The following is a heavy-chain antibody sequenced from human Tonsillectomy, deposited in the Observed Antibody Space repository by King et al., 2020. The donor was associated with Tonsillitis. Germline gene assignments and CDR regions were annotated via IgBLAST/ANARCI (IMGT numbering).Heavy chain of an antibody. CDR2: IYPDNADS. CDR3: TRRGGFAYADDY. CDR1: GYNFAKYW. J-gene: IGHJ4*02. Sequence: VQLVESGTEVKKPGESLKISCKGSGYNFAKYWIGWVRQMPGKGLEWMGIIYPDNADSRYSPSVQGHVTISVDTSINTAYLQVNSLKASDTGMYHCTRRGGFAYADDYWGQGTLVTVSS. D-gene: IGHD2-2*01. V-gene: IGHV5-51*01.